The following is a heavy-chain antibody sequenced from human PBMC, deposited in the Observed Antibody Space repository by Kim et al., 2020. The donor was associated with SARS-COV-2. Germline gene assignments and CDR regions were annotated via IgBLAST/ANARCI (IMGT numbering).Heavy chain of an antibody. CDR2: IYTSGST. CDR3: ARAPYCSSTSCYHNWFDP. D-gene: IGHD2-2*01. V-gene: IGHV4-61*02. J-gene: IGHJ5*02. CDR1: GGSISSGSYY. Sequence: SETLSLTCTVSGGSISSGSYYWSWIRQPAGKGLEWIGRIYTSGSTNYNPSLKSRVTISVDTSKNQFSLKLSSVTAADTAVYYCARAPYCSSTSCYHNWFDPWGQGTLVTVSS.